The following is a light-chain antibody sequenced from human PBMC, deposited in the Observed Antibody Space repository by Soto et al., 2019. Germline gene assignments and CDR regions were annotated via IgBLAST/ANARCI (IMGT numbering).Light chain of an antibody. CDR3: MQSLQTPLT. J-gene: IGKJ4*01. V-gene: IGKV2-28*01. CDR2: LGS. CDR1: QNLLHSNGYNY. Sequence: EIVMTQSPLSLPVTPGEPASISCRSSQNLLHSNGYNYLDWYLQKPGQSPQLLINLGSYRASGVPDRFSGSGSGTDFTLKISRLEAEDVGVYYCMQSLQTPLTFGGGTKVEIK.